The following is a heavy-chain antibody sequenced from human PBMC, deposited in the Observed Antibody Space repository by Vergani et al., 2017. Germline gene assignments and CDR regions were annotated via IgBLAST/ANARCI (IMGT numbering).Heavy chain of an antibody. CDR1: GGSFSGHY. CDR2: INHSGST. V-gene: IGHV4-34*01. J-gene: IGHJ4*02. D-gene: IGHD6-25*01. CDR3: ARGGIYSSADY. Sequence: QVQLQQWGAGLLKSSETLSLSCAVYGGSFSGHYWSWIRQPPRKGLEWIGEINHSGSTIYNPSLKSRVTISVDTSKNQISLNLTSVTAADTAVYYCARGGIYSSADYWGQGTLVTVSS.